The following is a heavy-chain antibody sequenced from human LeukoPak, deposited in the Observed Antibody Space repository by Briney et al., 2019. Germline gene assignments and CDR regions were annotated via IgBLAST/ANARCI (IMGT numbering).Heavy chain of an antibody. Sequence: GGSLRLSCAASGFTFSIYEMNWVRQAPGKGLEWVSAISGSGGSTYYADSVKGRFTISRDNSKNTLYLQMNSLRAEDTAVYYCAKQGRKAIAVFDYWGQGTLVTVSS. V-gene: IGHV3-23*01. D-gene: IGHD6-19*01. J-gene: IGHJ4*02. CDR1: GFTFSIYE. CDR2: ISGSGGST. CDR3: AKQGRKAIAVFDY.